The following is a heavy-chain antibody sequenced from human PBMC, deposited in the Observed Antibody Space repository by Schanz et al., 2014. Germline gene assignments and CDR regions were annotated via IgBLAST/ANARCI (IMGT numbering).Heavy chain of an antibody. Sequence: QVQLQESGPGLVKPSQTLSLTCSVSGGSISSGSYYWNWIRQPAGKGLEWIGRVYTSGSTNYNPSPKRRFTISLDASRNRSSLPLPSLTAADTAVYYCARDTTWRLDLWGRGTLVTVSS. J-gene: IGHJ2*01. D-gene: IGHD1-1*01. V-gene: IGHV4-61*02. CDR1: GGSISSGSYY. CDR3: ARDTTWRLDL. CDR2: VYTSGST.